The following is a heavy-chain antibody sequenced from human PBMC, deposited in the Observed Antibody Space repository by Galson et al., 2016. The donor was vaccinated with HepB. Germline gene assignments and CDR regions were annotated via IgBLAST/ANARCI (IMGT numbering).Heavy chain of an antibody. CDR3: TTTKLLTSTFDV. J-gene: IGHJ3*01. Sequence: WVRQAPGKGLEWVGRMQSKTDGGTADYATSVKGRFTISRDDSKNTLYLQMNSLESEDTAVYYCTTTKLLTSTFDVWGQGTMVTVSS. CDR2: MQSKTDGGTA. D-gene: IGHD1-1*01. V-gene: IGHV3-15*07.